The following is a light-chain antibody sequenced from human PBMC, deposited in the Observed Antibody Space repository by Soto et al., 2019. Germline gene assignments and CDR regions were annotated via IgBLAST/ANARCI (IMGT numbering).Light chain of an antibody. CDR1: QSVLYSSNNKNY. Sequence: DIVMTQSPDSLAVSLGERATINCKSSQSVLYSSNNKNYLAWYQQKPGQPPKLLIYWASTRESGVPDRFSGSGSVTDFTLTISSLQTEDVAVYYCQQYYGSLPTFGQGTRLEIK. CDR2: WAS. CDR3: QQYYGSLPT. J-gene: IGKJ5*01. V-gene: IGKV4-1*01.